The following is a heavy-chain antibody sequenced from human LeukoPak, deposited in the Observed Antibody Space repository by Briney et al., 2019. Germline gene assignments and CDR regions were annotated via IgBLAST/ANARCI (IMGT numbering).Heavy chain of an antibody. CDR2: IKQDGSEK. CDR1: GFTFSRYW. CDR3: AREKEGYCSRTSCYLDYYYYYMDV. Sequence: GGPLRLSCAASGFTFSRYWMTWVRQAPGKGLEWVANIKQDGSEKYYVGSVKGRFTISRDNAKNSLYLQMNSLRAEDTAVYYCAREKEGYCSRTSCYLDYYYYYMDVWGKGTTVTISS. D-gene: IGHD2-2*01. J-gene: IGHJ6*03. V-gene: IGHV3-7*01.